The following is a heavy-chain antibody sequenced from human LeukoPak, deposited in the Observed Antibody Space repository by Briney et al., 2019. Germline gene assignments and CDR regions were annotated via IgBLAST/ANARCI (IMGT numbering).Heavy chain of an antibody. CDR2: INPNSGGT. Sequence: GASVKVSCKASGYTFTGYYMHWVRQAPGQGLEWMGWINPNSGGTNYAQKFQGRVTMTRDTSIGTAYMELSRLRSDDTAVYYCAREPYSNYDDGIPPRASGYYGMDVWGQGTTVTVSS. J-gene: IGHJ6*02. V-gene: IGHV1-2*02. CDR1: GYTFTGYY. D-gene: IGHD4-11*01. CDR3: AREPYSNYDDGIPPRASGYYGMDV.